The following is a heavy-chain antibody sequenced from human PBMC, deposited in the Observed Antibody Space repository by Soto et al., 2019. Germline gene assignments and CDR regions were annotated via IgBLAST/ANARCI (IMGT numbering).Heavy chain of an antibody. J-gene: IGHJ4*01. CDR1: GFIFNNYG. CDR2: IWYDGSKK. V-gene: IGHV3-33*01. CDR3: ASAGQQLVWYFDY. D-gene: IGHD6-13*01. Sequence: LRLSCAASGFIFNNYGIHWVRQAPGKGLEWVAVIWYDGSKKYYADSVKGRFTISRDSSKNTVDLEMNSLRVEDTAVYHCASAGQQLVWYFDYWGHGTLVTVSS.